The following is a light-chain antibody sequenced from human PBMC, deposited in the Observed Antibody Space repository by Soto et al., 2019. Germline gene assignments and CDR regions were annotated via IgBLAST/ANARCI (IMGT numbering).Light chain of an antibody. CDR2: DDS. CDR1: NIGSKT. CDR3: QVWDSSSDHVV. V-gene: IGLV3-21*02. J-gene: IGLJ2*01. Sequence: SSVLSQPPSVSVAPGQTARITCGGNNIGSKTVHWYQKKSGQAPVLVVYDDSDRPSGNPERFSGSKSGNTATLTISRVEAGDEADYYSQVWDSSSDHVVFGGGTKLTVL.